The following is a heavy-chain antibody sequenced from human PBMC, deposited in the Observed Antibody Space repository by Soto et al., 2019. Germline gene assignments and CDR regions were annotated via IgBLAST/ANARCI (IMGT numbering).Heavy chain of an antibody. J-gene: IGHJ5*02. Sequence: QVQLVQSGAEVKKPGASVKVSCKASGYTFTSYDINWVRQATGQGLEWMGWMNPNSGNTVYAQKFQGRVTMTRNTSISTAYMELSSLRSEDMAVYYCARALDASSGYTNWFDPWGQGTLVTVSS. V-gene: IGHV1-8*01. CDR1: GYTFTSYD. CDR2: MNPNSGNT. CDR3: ARALDASSGYTNWFDP. D-gene: IGHD3-22*01.